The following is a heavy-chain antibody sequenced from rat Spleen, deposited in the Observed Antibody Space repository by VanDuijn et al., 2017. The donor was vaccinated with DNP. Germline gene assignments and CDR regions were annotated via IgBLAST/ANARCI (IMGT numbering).Heavy chain of an antibody. CDR2: ISYDGSST. CDR3: ARTLMGITPFDY. Sequence: EVQLVESGGGPVQPGRSMKVSCAASGFTFSNYGMAWVRQAPTKGLEWVASISYDGSSTYYRDSVKGRFTMSRDNAKSTLYLQMDSLRSEDTATYYCARTLMGITPFDYWGQGVMVTVSS. D-gene: IGHD1-9*01. CDR1: GFTFSNYG. V-gene: IGHV5-29*01. J-gene: IGHJ2*01.